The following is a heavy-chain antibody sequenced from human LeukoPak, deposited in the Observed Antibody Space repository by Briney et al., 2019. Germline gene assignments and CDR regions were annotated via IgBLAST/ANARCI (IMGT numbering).Heavy chain of an antibody. V-gene: IGHV3-7*01. Sequence: PGGSLRLSCAAPGFTFSSYWMSWVRQAPGKGLEWVANIKQDGSEKYYVDSVKGRFTISRDNAKNSLYLQMNSLRAEDTAVYYCARPQGPIAAAGTDWGQGTLVTVSS. D-gene: IGHD6-13*01. CDR2: IKQDGSEK. J-gene: IGHJ4*02. CDR1: GFTFSSYW. CDR3: ARPQGPIAAAGTD.